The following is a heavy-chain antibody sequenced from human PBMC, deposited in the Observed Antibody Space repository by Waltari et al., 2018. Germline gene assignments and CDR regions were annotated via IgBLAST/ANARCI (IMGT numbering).Heavy chain of an antibody. CDR1: GGPISSAGYY. J-gene: IGHJ4*02. Sequence: QVQLQESGPGMVKRSQTLSLSCTASGGPISSAGYYWTWIRQRAGKGLGWVGRGYTTGGTNHNPTLQNRLTMSVDTSKNQFSLKLSSVTAADTAFYYCASGSTLAFDYWGRGALVTVSS. CDR2: GYTTGGT. CDR3: ASGSTLAFDY. D-gene: IGHD3-10*01. V-gene: IGHV4-61*02.